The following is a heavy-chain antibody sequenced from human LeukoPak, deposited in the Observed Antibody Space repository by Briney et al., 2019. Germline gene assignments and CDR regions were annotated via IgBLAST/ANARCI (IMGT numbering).Heavy chain of an antibody. CDR3: ARAVDIVATSDY. D-gene: IGHD5-12*01. CDR2: ISSSSSYI. CDR1: GFTFSSYS. V-gene: IGHV3-21*01. Sequence: PGGSLRLSCAASGFTFSSYSMNWVRQAPGKGLEWVSSISSSSSYIYYADSVKGRFTISRDNAKNSLYLQMNSLRAEDTAVYYCARAVDIVATSDYWGQGTLVTVSS. J-gene: IGHJ4*02.